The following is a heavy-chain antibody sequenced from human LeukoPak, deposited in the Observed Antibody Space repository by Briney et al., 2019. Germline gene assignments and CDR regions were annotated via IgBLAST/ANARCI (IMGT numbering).Heavy chain of an antibody. CDR3: ARGGPLNSSSFGYSWGNFDY. CDR2: IILFFGTA. CDR1: GGTFSSYA. V-gene: IGHV1-69*05. D-gene: IGHD6-6*01. J-gene: IGHJ4*02. Sequence: ASVKVSCKAFGGTFSSYAISWVGRAPGQGLGWMGGIILFFGTANYAQKFQGRVTITTDESTSTAYMELSSLRSEDTAVYYCARGGPLNSSSFGYSWGNFDYWGQGTLVTVSS.